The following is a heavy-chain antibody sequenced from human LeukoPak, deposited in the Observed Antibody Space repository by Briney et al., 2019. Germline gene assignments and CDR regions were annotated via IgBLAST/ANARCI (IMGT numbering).Heavy chain of an antibody. V-gene: IGHV3-74*01. CDR2: INSDGRST. Sequence: PGGSLRLSCAASGFTFSSYWMHWVRQAPGKGLVWVSRINSDGRSTSYADSVKGRFTISRDNSKNALNLQMNSLKTEDTAVYYCAKDRGYNILTGYSKGHYFDYWGQGTLVTVSS. J-gene: IGHJ4*02. CDR3: AKDRGYNILTGYSKGHYFDY. CDR1: GFTFSSYW. D-gene: IGHD3-9*01.